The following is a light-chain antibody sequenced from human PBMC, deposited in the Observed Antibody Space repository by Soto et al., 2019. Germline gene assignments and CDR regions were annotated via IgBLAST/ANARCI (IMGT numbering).Light chain of an antibody. Sequence: EIVMTQSPATLSVSPGERATLSCRASQSVTSSLAWYQQKPGQPPRLLIYGASTRATGIPARFSGSGSGTEFTLTISSLQSEDFAVYYCHQYNNWPQTFGQGTKVEIK. CDR1: QSVTSS. J-gene: IGKJ1*01. CDR3: HQYNNWPQT. V-gene: IGKV3-15*01. CDR2: GAS.